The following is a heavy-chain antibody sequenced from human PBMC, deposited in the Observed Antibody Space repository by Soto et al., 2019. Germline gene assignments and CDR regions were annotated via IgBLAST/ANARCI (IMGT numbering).Heavy chain of an antibody. D-gene: IGHD6-25*01. Sequence: QAQLVESGGGLVKPGGSLRLSCAASEFTFSDYYMSWIRQAPGKGLEWVAYITSSGSAIYYADSVKGRFTVSWDNAEKSLSLQMTSRRVDDMAVYYCTRGHRQRRDIQHWGQGTLVTVTS. V-gene: IGHV3-11*01. CDR3: TRGHRQRRDIQH. J-gene: IGHJ1*01. CDR1: EFTFSDYY. CDR2: ITSSGSAI.